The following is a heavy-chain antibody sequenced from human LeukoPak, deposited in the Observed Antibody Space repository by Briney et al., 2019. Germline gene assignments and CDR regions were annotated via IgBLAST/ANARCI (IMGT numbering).Heavy chain of an antibody. CDR1: GFTLSSYW. CDR3: ARTTLYDYYMDV. CDR2: INNDGSST. Sequence: GGSLRLSCAASGFTLSSYWMHWVRQAPGQGLVWVSRINNDGSSTTYADYVKGRFPISRDNAKNTLSLQMNSLRAEDTAVYYCARTTLYDYYMDVWGKGTTVTVSS. V-gene: IGHV3-74*01. D-gene: IGHD1-1*01. J-gene: IGHJ6*03.